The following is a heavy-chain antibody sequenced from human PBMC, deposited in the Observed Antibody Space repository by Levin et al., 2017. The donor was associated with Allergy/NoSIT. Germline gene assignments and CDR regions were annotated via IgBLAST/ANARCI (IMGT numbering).Heavy chain of an antibody. CDR2: INSDGSST. CDR3: ARRDYDILTGYAWFDP. Sequence: GGSLRLSCAASGFTFSSYWMHWVRQAPGKGLVWVSRINSDGSSTRYADSVKGRFTISRDNAKNTLYLQMNSLRAEDTAVYYCARRDYDILTGYAWFDPWGQGTLVTVSS. J-gene: IGHJ5*02. V-gene: IGHV3-74*01. D-gene: IGHD3-9*01. CDR1: GFTFSSYW.